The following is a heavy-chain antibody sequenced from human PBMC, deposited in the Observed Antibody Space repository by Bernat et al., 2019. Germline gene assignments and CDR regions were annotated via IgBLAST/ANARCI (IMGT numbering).Heavy chain of an antibody. CDR1: GFTFSSYG. V-gene: IGHV3-30*18. J-gene: IGHJ6*02. CDR2: ISYDGSNK. D-gene: IGHD6-6*01. CDR3: AKEYVAARPFGMDV. Sequence: QVQLVESGGGVVQPGRSLRLSCAASGFTFSSYGMHWVRQAPSKGLEWVAVISYDGSNKYYADSVKGRFTISRDNSKNTLYLQMNSLRAEDTAVYYCAKEYVAARPFGMDVWGQGTTVTVSS.